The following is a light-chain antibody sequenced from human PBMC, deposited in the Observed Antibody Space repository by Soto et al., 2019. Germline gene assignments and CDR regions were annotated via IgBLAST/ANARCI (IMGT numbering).Light chain of an antibody. V-gene: IGLV1-47*01. CDR2: RNN. Sequence: QAVVTQPPSASGTPGQRVTISCSGSSSNIGSNNVFRYQHLPGTAPKLLIYRNNQRPSGVPDRFSGSESDPSASLAISGLRSEDETDYYCAAWDVSLSGVVFGGGTKLTVL. CDR1: SSNIGSNN. CDR3: AAWDVSLSGVV. J-gene: IGLJ2*01.